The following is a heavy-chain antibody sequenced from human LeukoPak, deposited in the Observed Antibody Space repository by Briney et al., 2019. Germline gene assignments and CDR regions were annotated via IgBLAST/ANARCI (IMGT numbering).Heavy chain of an antibody. CDR1: GGSISSGSYY. Sequence: PSETLSLTCTVSGGSISSGSYYWSWIRQPPGKGLEWIGSIYYSGSTYYNPSLKSRVTISVDTSKNQFSLKLSSVTAADTAVYYCARGLPHDAFDIWGQGTMVTVSS. CDR3: ARGLPHDAFDI. V-gene: IGHV4-39*07. D-gene: IGHD3-16*01. CDR2: IYYSGST. J-gene: IGHJ3*02.